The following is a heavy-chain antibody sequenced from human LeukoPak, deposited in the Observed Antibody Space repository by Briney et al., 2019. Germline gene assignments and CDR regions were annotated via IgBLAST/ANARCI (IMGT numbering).Heavy chain of an antibody. CDR3: ASPLPAAMNDAFDI. CDR2: IIPIFGTA. J-gene: IGHJ3*02. D-gene: IGHD2-2*01. Sequence: SVEVSCKASGGTFSSYAISWVRQAPGQGLEWMGGIIPIFGTANYAQKFQGRVTITADESTSTAYMELSSLRSEDTAVYYCASPLPAAMNDAFDIWGQGTMVTVSS. CDR1: GGTFSSYA. V-gene: IGHV1-69*13.